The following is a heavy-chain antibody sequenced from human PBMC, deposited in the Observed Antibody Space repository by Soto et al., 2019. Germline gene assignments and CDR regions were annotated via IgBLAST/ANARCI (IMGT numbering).Heavy chain of an antibody. V-gene: IGHV4-31*03. Sequence: QVQLQESGPGLVKPSQTLSLICTVSGGSISSGGYYWSWIRQHPGKGLEWIGYIYYSGSTYYNPFLKSRVTISVDTSKNQFSLKLTSVTAADTAVYYCARDWGSDGCFDYWGQGTLVTVSS. CDR3: ARDWGSDGCFDY. J-gene: IGHJ4*02. CDR1: GGSISSGGYY. CDR2: IYYSGST. D-gene: IGHD2-15*01.